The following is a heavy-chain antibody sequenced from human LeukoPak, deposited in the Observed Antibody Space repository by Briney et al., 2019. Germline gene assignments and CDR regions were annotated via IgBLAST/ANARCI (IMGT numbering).Heavy chain of an antibody. J-gene: IGHJ6*02. V-gene: IGHV4-59*12. D-gene: IGHD3-10*01. CDR1: GGSISSYY. CDR2: IYYSGST. CDR3: ARDKVDWAYYYGSGSSYYGMDV. Sequence: SETLSLTCTVSGGSISSYYWNWVRQPPGKGLEWIAYIYYSGSTSYNPSLKSRVTISVDTSKNQFSLKLSSVTAADTAVYYCARDKVDWAYYYGSGSSYYGMDVWGQGTTVTVSS.